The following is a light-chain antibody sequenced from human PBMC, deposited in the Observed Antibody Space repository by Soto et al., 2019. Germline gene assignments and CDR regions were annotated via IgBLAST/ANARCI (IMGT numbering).Light chain of an antibody. Sequence: QSALTQSPSASGSPGQSVTISCTGTSSDVGAYNYVSWYQQHPGKVPKLMLYEVSKRPSGVPDRFSGSKSGNTASLTVSGLLAEDEADYYCSSYVGTNIVIFGGGTKVTVL. CDR2: EVS. J-gene: IGLJ2*01. CDR3: SSYVGTNIVI. CDR1: SSDVGAYNY. V-gene: IGLV2-8*01.